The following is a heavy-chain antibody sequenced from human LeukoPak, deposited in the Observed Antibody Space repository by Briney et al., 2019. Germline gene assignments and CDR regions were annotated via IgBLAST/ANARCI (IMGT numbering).Heavy chain of an antibody. CDR1: GGSFSGYY. V-gene: IGHV4-34*01. J-gene: IGHJ5*02. Sequence: SENLSLTCAVYGGSFSGYYWSWIRQPPGKGLEWIGEINHSGSTNYNPSLKSRVTISVDTSKNQFSLKLSSVTAADTAVYYCARLQRWFDPWGQGTLVTASS. D-gene: IGHD4-11*01. CDR2: INHSGST. CDR3: ARLQRWFDP.